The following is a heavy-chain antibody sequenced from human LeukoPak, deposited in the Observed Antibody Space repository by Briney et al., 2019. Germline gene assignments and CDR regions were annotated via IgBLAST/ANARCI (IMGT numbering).Heavy chain of an antibody. CDR3: AKRTRGGDSDY. D-gene: IGHD4-17*01. J-gene: IGHJ4*02. V-gene: IGHV3-23*01. CDR2: INGGGGSI. Sequence: GSLRLSCAASGFTFSSSGMTWVRQAPGKGLEWVASINGGGGSIFHADSVKGRFTISRDNSKNTLYLQMNSLRAEDTAMYYCAKRTRGGDSDYWGQGILVTVSS. CDR1: GFTFSSSG.